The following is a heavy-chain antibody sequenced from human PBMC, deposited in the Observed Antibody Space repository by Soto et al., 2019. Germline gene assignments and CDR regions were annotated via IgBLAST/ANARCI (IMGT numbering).Heavy chain of an antibody. CDR2: IHYFGST. CDR3: ARGVSYVGFDS. V-gene: IGHV4-61*01. Sequence: QVHLQESGPGLVKPSETLSLTCTVSGGSLNSSSYFWSWIRQPPGKVLEWIGYIHYFGSTKYNPSLESRVVISVDTAKNQFSLKVPSVTAADTAMYFCARGVSYVGFDSWGQGARVTVSS. J-gene: IGHJ4*02. CDR1: GGSLNSSSYF. D-gene: IGHD1-26*01.